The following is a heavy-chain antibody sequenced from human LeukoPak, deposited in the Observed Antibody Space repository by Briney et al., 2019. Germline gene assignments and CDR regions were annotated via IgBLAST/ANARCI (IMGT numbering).Heavy chain of an antibody. J-gene: IGHJ3*02. V-gene: IGHV3-11*04. CDR1: GFTFSDYY. CDR2: ISSSGSTI. D-gene: IGHD3-10*01. Sequence: GGSLRLSCAASGFTFSDYYMSWIRQAPGKGLEWVSYISSSGSTIYYADSVKGRFTISRDNAKNSLYLQMNSLRAEDTAVYYCARDRTMVRGVTPFDAFDIWGQGTMVTVSS. CDR3: ARDRTMVRGVTPFDAFDI.